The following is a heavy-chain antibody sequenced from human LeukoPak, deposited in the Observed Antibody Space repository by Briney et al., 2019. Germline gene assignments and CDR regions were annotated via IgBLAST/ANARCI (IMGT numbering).Heavy chain of an antibody. D-gene: IGHD3-16*02. J-gene: IGHJ4*02. Sequence: GGSLRLSCAASGFTFKNYWMSWVRQAPGKGLEWVANIKKDGSDKFYLRSVKGRFTISRDNSKNTLYLQMNSLRAEDTAVYYCARDGYDYVWGSYGLDYWGQGTLVTVSS. V-gene: IGHV3-7*01. CDR1: GFTFKNYW. CDR2: IKKDGSDK. CDR3: ARDGYDYVWGSYGLDY.